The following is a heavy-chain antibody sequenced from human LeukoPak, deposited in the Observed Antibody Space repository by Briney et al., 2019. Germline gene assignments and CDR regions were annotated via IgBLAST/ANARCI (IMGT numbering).Heavy chain of an antibody. CDR1: GGSISSYY. CDR2: IYYSGST. V-gene: IGHV4-59*01. CDR3: ARGNYGGNSVDYYYMDV. Sequence: SETLSLTCTVSGGSISSYYWSWIRQPPGKGPEWIGYIYYSGSTNYNPSLKSRVTISVDTSKNQFSLKLSSVTAADTAVYYCARGNYGGNSVDYYYMDVWGKGTTVTVSS. D-gene: IGHD4-23*01. J-gene: IGHJ6*03.